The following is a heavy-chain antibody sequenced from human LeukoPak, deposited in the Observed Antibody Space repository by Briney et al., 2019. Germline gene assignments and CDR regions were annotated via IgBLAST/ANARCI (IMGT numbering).Heavy chain of an antibody. J-gene: IGHJ4*02. CDR1: GGTFSSYA. Sequence: SVKVSCKASGGTFSSYAISWVRQAPGQGLEWMGGMIPIFGTANYAQKFQGRVTITADESTSTAYMELSSLRSEDTAVYYCARDDGIAVAGPFDYWGQGTLVTVSS. V-gene: IGHV1-69*01. CDR3: ARDDGIAVAGPFDY. D-gene: IGHD6-19*01. CDR2: MIPIFGTA.